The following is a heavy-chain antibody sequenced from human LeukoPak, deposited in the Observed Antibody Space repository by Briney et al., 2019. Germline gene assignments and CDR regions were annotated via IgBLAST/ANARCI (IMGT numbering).Heavy chain of an antibody. Sequence: GGSLRLSCAASGFTFSSYGMHWVRQAPGKGLEWVAVIWYDGSNKYYADSVKGRFTISRDNSKNTLYLQMNSLRAEDTAVYYCARDPVTPGIYYDKEYGMDVWGQGTTVTVSS. CDR1: GFTFSSYG. D-gene: IGHD3-22*01. CDR3: ARDPVTPGIYYDKEYGMDV. CDR2: IWYDGSNK. V-gene: IGHV3-33*01. J-gene: IGHJ6*02.